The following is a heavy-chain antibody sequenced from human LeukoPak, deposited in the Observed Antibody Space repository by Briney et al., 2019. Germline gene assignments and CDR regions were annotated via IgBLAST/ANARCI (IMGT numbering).Heavy chain of an antibody. CDR1: GGTFSSYA. Sequence: SVKVSCKASGGTFSSYAISWVRQAPGQGLEWMGRIIPILGIANYAQKFQGRVTITADKSTSTAYMELSSLRSEDTAVYYCARDPNYDFWLGGWFDPWGQGTLVTVSS. CDR3: ARDPNYDFWLGGWFDP. CDR2: IIPILGIA. D-gene: IGHD3-3*01. J-gene: IGHJ5*02. V-gene: IGHV1-69*04.